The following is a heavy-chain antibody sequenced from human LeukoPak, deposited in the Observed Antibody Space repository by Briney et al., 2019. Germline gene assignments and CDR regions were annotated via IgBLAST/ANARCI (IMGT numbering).Heavy chain of an antibody. Sequence: GGSLRLSCAASGFTFSSYSMNWARQAPGKGLEWVSSMSSSSSYIYYADSVKGRFTISRDNAKNSLYLQMNSLRAEDTAVYYCAGEFPFYYYMDVWGKGTTVTVSS. V-gene: IGHV3-21*01. CDR2: MSSSSSYI. CDR3: AGEFPFYYYMDV. CDR1: GFTFSSYS. J-gene: IGHJ6*03.